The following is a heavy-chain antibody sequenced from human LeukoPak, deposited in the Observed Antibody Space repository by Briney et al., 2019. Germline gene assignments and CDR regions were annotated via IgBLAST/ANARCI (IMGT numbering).Heavy chain of an antibody. CDR2: ISYDGSNK. Sequence: GGSLRLSCVASGFTFTNYMMHWVRQVPGKGLEWVAVISYDGSNKYYADSVKGRFTISRDNSKNTLYLQMNSLRAEDTAVYYCARGGDYGDYPHYFDYWGQGTLVTVSS. J-gene: IGHJ4*02. CDR1: GFTFTNYM. CDR3: ARGGDYGDYPHYFDY. V-gene: IGHV3-30*04. D-gene: IGHD4-17*01.